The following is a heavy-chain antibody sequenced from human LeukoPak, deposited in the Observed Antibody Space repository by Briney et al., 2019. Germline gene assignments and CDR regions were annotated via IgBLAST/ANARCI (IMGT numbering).Heavy chain of an antibody. J-gene: IGHJ4*02. Sequence: GGSLRLSCAASGFTLSSYAMSWVRQAPGKGLEWVSAISGSGGSTYYADSVKGRFTISRDNSKNTLYLQMNSQRAEDTAVYYCASALTDCIAAACFDYWGEGTLVTVSS. CDR1: GFTLSSYA. D-gene: IGHD6-13*01. V-gene: IGHV3-23*01. CDR3: ASALTDCIAAACFDY. CDR2: ISGSGGST.